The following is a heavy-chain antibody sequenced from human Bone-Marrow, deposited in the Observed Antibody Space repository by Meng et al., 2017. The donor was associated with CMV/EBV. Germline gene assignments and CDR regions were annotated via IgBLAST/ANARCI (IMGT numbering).Heavy chain of an antibody. CDR1: GGSISSSSYY. Sequence: QLQLQDSGPGLVTPSETLSLTCTVSGGSISSSSYYWGWIRQPPGKGLEWIGSIYYSGSTYYNPSLKSRVTISVDTSKNQFSLKLSSVTAADTAVYYCATLSGYSYVDYWGQGTLVTVSS. D-gene: IGHD5-18*01. CDR2: IYYSGST. CDR3: ATLSGYSYVDY. J-gene: IGHJ4*02. V-gene: IGHV4-39*07.